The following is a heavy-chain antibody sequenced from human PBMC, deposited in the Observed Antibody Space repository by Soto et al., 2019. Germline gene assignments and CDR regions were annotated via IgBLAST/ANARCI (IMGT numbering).Heavy chain of an antibody. D-gene: IGHD3-9*01. V-gene: IGHV1-18*01. Sequence: QVQLVQSGAEVKKPGASVKVSCKVSGYTFTSYGISWVRQAPGQGVEWMGWISAYNGNTNYGQKLQGRVTMTTDTCTSTAYMELRSLGSDDTAVYYCARGGYYDILTGYSHYVPDYWGQGTLVTVSS. J-gene: IGHJ4*02. CDR2: ISAYNGNT. CDR3: ARGGYYDILTGYSHYVPDY. CDR1: GYTFTSYG.